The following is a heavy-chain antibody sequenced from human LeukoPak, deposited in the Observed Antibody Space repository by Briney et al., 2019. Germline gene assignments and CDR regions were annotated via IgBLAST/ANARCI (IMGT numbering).Heavy chain of an antibody. V-gene: IGHV3-23*01. CDR3: AKEPRGATIEILDF. CDR1: GFTFSSYA. Sequence: GGSLRLCCAAAGFTFSSYATSCVRPAPGKGLGWVSSIRGGGGVTYYADSVRGRFTIYRDNSKNTVHLQMNSLRAEDTALYYGAKEPRGATIEILDFWGQGTLVTVSS. CDR2: IRGGGGVT. D-gene: IGHD5-12*01. J-gene: IGHJ4*02.